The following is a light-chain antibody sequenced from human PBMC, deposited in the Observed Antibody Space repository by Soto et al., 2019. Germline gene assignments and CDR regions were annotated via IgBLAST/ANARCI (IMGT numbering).Light chain of an antibody. CDR2: DVS. V-gene: IGLV2-14*01. CDR1: SSDVGGYNY. Sequence: QSALTQPASVSGSPGQSITISCTGTSSDVGGYNYVSWYQQHPGKAPKLMIYDVSNRPSGVSNRFSGSKSGNTASLTISVLQAEDEADYYCSSYTSSSTGVVFGGGTKLTVL. CDR3: SSYTSSSTGVV. J-gene: IGLJ2*01.